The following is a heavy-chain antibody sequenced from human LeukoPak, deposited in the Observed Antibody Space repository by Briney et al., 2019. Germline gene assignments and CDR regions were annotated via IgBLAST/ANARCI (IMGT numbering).Heavy chain of an antibody. CDR2: IIPIFGIA. CDR3: ARDQYYYDSSGYIT. V-gene: IGHV1-69*04. D-gene: IGHD3-22*01. Sequence: RASVKVSCKASGGTFSSYAISWLGRPPGQGLRWLGRIIPIFGIANYAQKFQGRVTITADKSTSTAYMELSSLRSEDTAVYYCARDQYYYDSSGYITWGQGTLVTVSS. J-gene: IGHJ4*02. CDR1: GGTFSSYA.